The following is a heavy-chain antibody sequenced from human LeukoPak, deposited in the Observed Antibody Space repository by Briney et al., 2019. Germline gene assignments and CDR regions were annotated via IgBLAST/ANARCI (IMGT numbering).Heavy chain of an antibody. D-gene: IGHD3-3*01. CDR3: AKDRSLSRDDFWSGYLFDY. Sequence: GGSLRLSCAASGFTFSSYGMHWVRQAPGKGLEWVAVISYDGSNKYYADSVKGRFTISRDNSKNTLYLQMNSLRAEDTAVYYCAKDRSLSRDDFWSGYLFDYWGQGTLVTVSS. V-gene: IGHV3-30*18. CDR1: GFTFSSYG. CDR2: ISYDGSNK. J-gene: IGHJ4*02.